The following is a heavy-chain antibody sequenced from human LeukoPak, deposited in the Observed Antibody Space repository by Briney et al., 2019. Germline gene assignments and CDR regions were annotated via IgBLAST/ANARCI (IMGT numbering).Heavy chain of an antibody. J-gene: IGHJ3*02. D-gene: IGHD3-10*01. CDR3: ARDYYGSGSYYNSDAFDI. Sequence: GASVKVSCKASGYTFTSYGISWVRQAPGQGLEWMGWIIAYNGNTNYAQKLQGRVTMTTDTSTSTAYMELRSLRSDDTAVYYCARDYYGSGSYYNSDAFDIWGQGTMVTVSS. CDR2: IIAYNGNT. CDR1: GYTFTSYG. V-gene: IGHV1-18*01.